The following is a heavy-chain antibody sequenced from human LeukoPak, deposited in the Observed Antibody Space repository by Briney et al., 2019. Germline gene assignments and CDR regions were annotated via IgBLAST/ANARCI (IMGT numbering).Heavy chain of an antibody. Sequence: GGSLRLSCAASGFTFSSYAMSWVRQAPGKGLEWVSAISGSGGSTYYADSVKGRFTISRDNSKNTLYLQMNSLRAEDTAVYCCAKDGIVVVVAATHTWGQGTLVTVSS. V-gene: IGHV3-23*01. CDR3: AKDGIVVVVAATHT. CDR2: ISGSGGST. CDR1: GFTFSSYA. D-gene: IGHD2-15*01. J-gene: IGHJ5*02.